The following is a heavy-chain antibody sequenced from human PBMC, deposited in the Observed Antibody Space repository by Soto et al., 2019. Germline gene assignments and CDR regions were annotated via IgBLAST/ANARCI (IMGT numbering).Heavy chain of an antibody. Sequence: GGSLRLSCAASGFTFTRYSMNWVRQAPGKGLEWVSSISSTTNYIYYGDSMKGRFTTSRDNAKNSLYLEMNSLRAEDTAVYYCARESEDLTSNFDYWGQGTLVTVSS. CDR3: ARESEDLTSNFDY. CDR2: ISSTTNYI. J-gene: IGHJ4*02. CDR1: GFTFTRYS. V-gene: IGHV3-21*06.